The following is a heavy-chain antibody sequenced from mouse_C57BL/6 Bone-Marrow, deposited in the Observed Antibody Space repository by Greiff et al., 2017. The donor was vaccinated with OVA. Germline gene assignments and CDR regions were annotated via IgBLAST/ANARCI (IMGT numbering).Heavy chain of an antibody. CDR3: ARDHSLYYFDY. CDR2: ISYDGSN. J-gene: IGHJ2*01. CDR1: GYSITSGYY. Sequence: EVKLMESGPGLVKPSQSLSLTCSVTGYSITSGYYWNWIRQFPGNKLEWMGYISYDGSNNYNPSLKNRISITRDTSKNQFFLKLNSVTTEDTATYYCARDHSLYYFDYWGQGTTLTVSS. V-gene: IGHV3-6*01.